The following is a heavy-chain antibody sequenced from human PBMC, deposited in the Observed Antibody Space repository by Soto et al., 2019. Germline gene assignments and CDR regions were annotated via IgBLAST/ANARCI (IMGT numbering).Heavy chain of an antibody. CDR2: INPNSGGT. Sequence: ASVKVSCKGSGYTFTGYYMHWVRQAPGQGLGWMGWINPNSGGTNYAQKFQGWVTMTRDTSISTAYMELSRLRSDDTAVYYCARAQDYKGYAFGIWGQGTMVTVSS. V-gene: IGHV1-2*04. CDR3: ARAQDYKGYAFGI. CDR1: GYTFTGYY. J-gene: IGHJ3*02. D-gene: IGHD4-4*01.